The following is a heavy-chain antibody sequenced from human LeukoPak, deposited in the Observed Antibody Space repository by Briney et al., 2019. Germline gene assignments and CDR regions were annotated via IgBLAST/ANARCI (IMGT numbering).Heavy chain of an antibody. CDR2: TSSSSSTI. J-gene: IGHJ3*02. D-gene: IGHD3-22*01. Sequence: GGSLRLSCAASGFTFSSYSMNWVRQAPGKGLEWVSYTSSSSSTIYYADSVKGRFTISRDNAKNSLYLQMNSLRAEDTAVYYCAKGDPLGGYVSAFDIWGQGTMVTVSS. CDR1: GFTFSSYS. CDR3: AKGDPLGGYVSAFDI. V-gene: IGHV3-48*01.